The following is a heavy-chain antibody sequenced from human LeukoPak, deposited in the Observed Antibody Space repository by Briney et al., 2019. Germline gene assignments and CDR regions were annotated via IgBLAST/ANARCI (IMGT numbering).Heavy chain of an antibody. D-gene: IGHD1-26*01. J-gene: IGHJ4*02. V-gene: IGHV3-21*01. CDR3: ARKVGATVNYFDY. CDR1: GFTFSSYS. CDR2: ISSSSSYI. Sequence: PGGSLRLSCAASGFTFSSYSMNWVRQAPGKGLEWVSSISSSSSYIYYADSVKGRFTISRDNAKNSLYLQMNSLRAEDTAVYYCARKVGATVNYFDYWGQGTLVTVSS.